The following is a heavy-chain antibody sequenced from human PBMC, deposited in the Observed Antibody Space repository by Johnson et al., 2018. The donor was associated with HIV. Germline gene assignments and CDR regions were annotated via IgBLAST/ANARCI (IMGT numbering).Heavy chain of an antibody. J-gene: IGHJ3*02. Sequence: EVQLVESGGGLVQPGGSLRLSCAASGFTFSSYAMSWDRQAPGKGLEWVSAISGSGGDTYYADYVKGRFPISRDNSKNTLHLQLNSLRAEDTAVYDCARGRYYDSGSYLADAFDICGRGTMVTVSS. V-gene: IGHV3-23*04. D-gene: IGHD3-10*01. CDR2: ISGSGGDT. CDR1: GFTFSSYA. CDR3: ARGRYYDSGSYLADAFDI.